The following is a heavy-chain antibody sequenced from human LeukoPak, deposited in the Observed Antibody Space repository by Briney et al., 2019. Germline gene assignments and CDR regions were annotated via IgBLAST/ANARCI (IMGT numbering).Heavy chain of an antibody. J-gene: IGHJ4*02. V-gene: IGHV3-30-3*01. D-gene: IGHD3-9*01. CDR1: GFTFSNYW. Sequence: PGGSLRLSCAASGFTFSNYWMHWVRQAPGKGLGWVAVISYDGSNKYYADSVKGRFTISRDNSKNTLYLQMNSLRAEDTAVYYCARPLYYDILTGYYPPFDYWGQGTLVTVSS. CDR3: ARPLYYDILTGYYPPFDY. CDR2: ISYDGSNK.